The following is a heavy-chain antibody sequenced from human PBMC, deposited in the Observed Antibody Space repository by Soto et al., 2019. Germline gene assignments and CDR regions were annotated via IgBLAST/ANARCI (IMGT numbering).Heavy chain of an antibody. CDR3: AKDFVGPFYDMLTVWDY. Sequence: EAQLLESGGGLLHPGGSLRLSCAASGFTFKNYAMSWVRQAPGKGLEWVSAVSGGGGSTYYADSVKGRFTISRDNTKNALYLQMNSLRADDTAIYYWAKDFVGPFYDMLTVWDYWGQGTLVTVSS. CDR1: GFTFKNYA. V-gene: IGHV3-23*01. D-gene: IGHD3-9*01. J-gene: IGHJ4*02. CDR2: VSGGGGST.